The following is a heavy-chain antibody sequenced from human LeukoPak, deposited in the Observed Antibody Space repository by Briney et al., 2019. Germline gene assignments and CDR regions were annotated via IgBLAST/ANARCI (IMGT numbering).Heavy chain of an antibody. D-gene: IGHD3-22*01. J-gene: IGHJ4*02. CDR3: AKNLGHYDSSGFLFDY. CDR2: IRYDGFNE. V-gene: IGHV3-30*02. CDR1: GFTFSAYA. Sequence: GGSLRLSCAASGFTFSAYAMHWVRQAPGKGLDWVAFIRYDGFNEYYADSVKGRFTISRDNSKSTVYLQMNSLRAEDTAVYYCAKNLGHYDSSGFLFDYWGQGALVTVSS.